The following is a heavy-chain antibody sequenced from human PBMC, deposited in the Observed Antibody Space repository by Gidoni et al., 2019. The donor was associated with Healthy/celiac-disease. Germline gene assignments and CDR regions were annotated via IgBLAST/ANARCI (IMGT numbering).Heavy chain of an antibody. Sequence: QVQLQESGPGLVKPSETLSLTCTVSGGSISSYYWSWIRQPPGKGLEWIGYIYYSGSTNYNPSLKSRVTISVDTSKNQFSLKLSSVTAADTAVYYCARLYYYDSSGYHNWFDPWGQGTLVTVSS. D-gene: IGHD3-22*01. J-gene: IGHJ5*02. CDR1: GGSISSYY. CDR3: ARLYYYDSSGYHNWFDP. CDR2: IYYSGST. V-gene: IGHV4-59*01.